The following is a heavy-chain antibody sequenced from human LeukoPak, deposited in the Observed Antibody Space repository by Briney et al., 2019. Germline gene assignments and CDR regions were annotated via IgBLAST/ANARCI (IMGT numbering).Heavy chain of an antibody. D-gene: IGHD5-18*01. CDR2: INPNSGGT. V-gene: IGHV1-2*02. CDR1: GYTFTGYY. CDR3: ARDTSNSYGKDYFDY. J-gene: IGHJ4*02. Sequence: ASVKVSCKASGYTFTGYYMHWVRQAPGQGLECMGWINPNSGGTNYAQKFQGRVTMTRDTPISTAYMELSRLRSDDTAVYYCARDTSNSYGKDYFDYWGQGTLVTVSS.